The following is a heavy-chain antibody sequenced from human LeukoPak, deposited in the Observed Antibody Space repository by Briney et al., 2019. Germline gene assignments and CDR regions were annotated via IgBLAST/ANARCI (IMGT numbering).Heavy chain of an antibody. J-gene: IGHJ4*02. V-gene: IGHV4-61*02. CDR1: GGSISSGSYY. CDR2: IYTSGST. D-gene: IGHD1-1*01. CDR3: ARGRGVKYNSDRIYSFDY. Sequence: SETLSLTCTVSGGSISSGSYYWSWIRQPAGKGLEWIGRIYTSGSTNYNPSLKTRVTISIDTSNNQFSLKLSSVTAADTAVYYCARGRGVKYNSDRIYSFDYWGQGTLVTVSS.